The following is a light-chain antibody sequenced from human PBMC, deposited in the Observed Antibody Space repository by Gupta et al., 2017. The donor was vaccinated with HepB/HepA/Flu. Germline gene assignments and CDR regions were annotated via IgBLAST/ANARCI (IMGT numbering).Light chain of an antibody. Sequence: DIVMTQSPDSLAVSLGERATINCKSSQSVLFNSNNKNYLAWYQQKPGQPPKLLIYWASTRESGVPDRFSGSGSGTDFTLTISSLQAEDVAVYYCQQDDSIPCSFGLGTKLEIK. J-gene: IGKJ2*04. CDR3: QQDDSIPCS. CDR1: QSVLFNSNNKNY. V-gene: IGKV4-1*01. CDR2: WAS.